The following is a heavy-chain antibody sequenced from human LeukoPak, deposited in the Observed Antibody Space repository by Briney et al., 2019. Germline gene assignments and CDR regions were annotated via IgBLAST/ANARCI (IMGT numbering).Heavy chain of an antibody. CDR3: ALRIAVPGGFDS. Sequence: GGSLRLSCAASGFTFSSYWMHWVRQAPGKGPVWFSHINPDGSVTDYADSVKGRFTISRDNAKNTLYLQMNSLRAEDTAVYYCALRIAVPGGFDSWGQGTLVTVSS. CDR1: GFTFSSYW. D-gene: IGHD6-19*01. J-gene: IGHJ4*02. CDR2: INPDGSVT. V-gene: IGHV3-74*01.